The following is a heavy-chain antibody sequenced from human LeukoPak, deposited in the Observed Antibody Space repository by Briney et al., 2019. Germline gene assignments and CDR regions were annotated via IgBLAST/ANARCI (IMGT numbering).Heavy chain of an antibody. J-gene: IGHJ4*02. CDR1: GFTFSNYG. D-gene: IGHD3-22*01. CDR3: ARDGVFGYYDSSGYPDY. V-gene: IGHV3-30*02. CDR2: IRYDGRNE. Sequence: GGSLRLSCAASGFTFSNYGMHWVRQAPGKGLEWVAFIRYDGRNEYYADSVKGRFTISRDNPRNTLYVQMNSLRSEDTAVYHCARDGVFGYYDSSGYPDYWGEGTLVTVSS.